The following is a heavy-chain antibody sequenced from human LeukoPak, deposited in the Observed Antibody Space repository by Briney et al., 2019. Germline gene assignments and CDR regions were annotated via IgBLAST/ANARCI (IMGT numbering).Heavy chain of an antibody. V-gene: IGHV4-59*08. CDR2: IYYSGYT. CDR1: GGSISSTY. D-gene: IGHD3-10*01. Sequence: SETLSLTCTVSGGSISSTYWSWIRQPPGKGLEWIGYIYYSGYTNYNPSLKSRVTISVDTSNNQFSLKLSSVTAADTAVYYCARHFDHVGSGIYEYWGQGTLVTVSS. J-gene: IGHJ4*02. CDR3: ARHFDHVGSGIYEY.